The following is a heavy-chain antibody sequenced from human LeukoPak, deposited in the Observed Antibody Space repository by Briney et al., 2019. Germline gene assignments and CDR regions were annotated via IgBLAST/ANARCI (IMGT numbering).Heavy chain of an antibody. J-gene: IGHJ4*02. V-gene: IGHV3-23*01. CDR2: ISGSGDST. D-gene: IGHD6-13*01. Sequence: GGSLRLSCAASGFTFSSYAMSWVRQAPGKGLEWVSAISGSGDSTFYADSVKGRFTISRDNSKNTLYLQMNSLRAEDTAVYYCAKDTYSSRLFDYWGQGTLVTVSS. CDR3: AKDTYSSRLFDY. CDR1: GFTFSSYA.